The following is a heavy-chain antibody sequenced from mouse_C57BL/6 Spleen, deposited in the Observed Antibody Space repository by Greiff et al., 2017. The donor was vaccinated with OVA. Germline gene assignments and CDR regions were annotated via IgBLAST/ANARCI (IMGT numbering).Heavy chain of an antibody. Sequence: QVQLQQPGAELVKPGASVKLSCKASGYTFTSYWMQWVKQRPGQGLEWIGEIDPSDSYTNYNQKFKGKATLTVDTSSSTAYMQLSSLTSEDSAVYYCARSTRLAMDCWGQGTSVTVSS. D-gene: IGHD3-2*02. CDR2: IDPSDSYT. V-gene: IGHV1-50*01. CDR1: GYTFTSYW. J-gene: IGHJ4*01. CDR3: ARSTRLAMDC.